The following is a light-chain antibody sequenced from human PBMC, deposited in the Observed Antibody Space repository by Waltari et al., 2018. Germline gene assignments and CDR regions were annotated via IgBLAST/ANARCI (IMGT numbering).Light chain of an antibody. CDR2: DVS. V-gene: IGLV2-14*01. CDR1: SSEVGGYNY. Sequence: QSALTQPASVSGSPGQSITISCTGTSSEVGGYNYVSWYQQHAGKATKLMIYDVSKRPSGVSLRFSHSKSVPPPSLPISRLQADDDADYYCSSYTRISTYLFGSGTKVTVL. J-gene: IGLJ1*01. CDR3: SSYTRISTYL.